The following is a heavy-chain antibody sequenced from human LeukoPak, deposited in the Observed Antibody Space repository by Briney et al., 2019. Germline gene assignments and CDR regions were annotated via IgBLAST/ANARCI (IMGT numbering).Heavy chain of an antibody. V-gene: IGHV3-21*01. J-gene: IGHJ4*02. CDR1: GFTFSSYS. Sequence: GGSLRLSCAASGFTFSSYSMNWVRQAPGKGLEWVSSISSSSSYIYYADSVKGRFTISRDNAKNSLYLQMNSLRAEDTAVYYCAREDYDILTGLYSAPPYYFDYWGQGTLVTVSS. CDR3: AREDYDILTGLYSAPPYYFDY. CDR2: ISSSSSYI. D-gene: IGHD3-9*01.